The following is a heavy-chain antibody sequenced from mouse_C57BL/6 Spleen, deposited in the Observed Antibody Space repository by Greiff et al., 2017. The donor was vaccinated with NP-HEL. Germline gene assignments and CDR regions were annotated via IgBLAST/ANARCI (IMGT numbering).Heavy chain of an antibody. CDR2: IHPSDSDT. J-gene: IGHJ2*01. V-gene: IGHV1-74*01. CDR1: GYTFTSYW. D-gene: IGHD2-3*01. CDR3: AIDDGYYFDY. Sequence: VQLQQPGAELVKPGEGGKGAGESSGYTFTSYWMHWVKQRPGQGLEWIGRIHPSDSDTNYNQKFKGKATLTVDKSSSTAYMQLSSLTSEDSAVYYCAIDDGYYFDYWGQGTTLTVSS.